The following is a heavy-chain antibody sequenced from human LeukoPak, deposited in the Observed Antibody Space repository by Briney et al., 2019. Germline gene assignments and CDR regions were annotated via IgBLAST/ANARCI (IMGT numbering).Heavy chain of an antibody. CDR1: GGSISSYY. CDR2: IYTSGST. V-gene: IGHV4-4*07. D-gene: IGHD3-16*02. J-gene: IGHJ4*02. CDR3: ARDYDYVWGSYRGYYFDY. Sequence: KTSDTLSLTCTVSGGSISSYYWSWIRQPAGKGLEWIGRIYTSGSTNYNPSLKSRVTMSVDTSKNQFSLKLSSVTAADTAVYYCARDYDYVWGSYRGYYFDYWGQGTLVTVSS.